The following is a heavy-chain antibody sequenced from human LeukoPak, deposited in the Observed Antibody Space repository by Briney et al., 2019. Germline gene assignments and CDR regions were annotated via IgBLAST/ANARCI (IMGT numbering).Heavy chain of an antibody. J-gene: IGHJ3*02. CDR1: GGSISSGDYY. V-gene: IGHV4-30-4*08. Sequence: SETLSLTCTVSGGSISSGDYYWSWIRQPPGKGLEWIGYIYYSGSTHYNPSLKSRVTISVDTSKNQFPLKLSSVTAADTAVYYCARVPQFPSFIVVVPAANAFDIWGQGTMVTVSS. CDR2: IYYSGST. CDR3: ARVPQFPSFIVVVPAANAFDI. D-gene: IGHD2-2*01.